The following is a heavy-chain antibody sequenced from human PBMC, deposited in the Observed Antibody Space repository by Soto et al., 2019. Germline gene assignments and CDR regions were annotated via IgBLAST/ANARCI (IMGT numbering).Heavy chain of an antibody. V-gene: IGHV4-4*02. CDR3: ARHEGWTGPDQ. J-gene: IGHJ5*02. CDR2: IFHDGNT. CDR1: GASIGSGGW. Sequence: QVHLQESGPGLVKPSETLSLTCAVSGASIGSGGWWSWVRQPPGTGLEWIAEIFHDGNTNYSPSLKSRVTISVDKSQNPFSRNVYSVTAADTAVYYCARHEGWTGPDQWGQGTLVTVSS. D-gene: IGHD2-8*02.